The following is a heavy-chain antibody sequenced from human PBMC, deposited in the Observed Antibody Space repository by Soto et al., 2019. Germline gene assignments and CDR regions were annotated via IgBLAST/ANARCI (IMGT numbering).Heavy chain of an antibody. J-gene: IGHJ3*02. V-gene: IGHV1-3*01. CDR2: INSGNGNT. CDR1: GYTFTTYA. D-gene: IGHD3-10*01. Sequence: ASVKVSCKASGYTFTTYAMHWVRQAPGQRLEWMGWINSGNGNTKYSQKFQGRVTITRDTSASTAYMELSSLRSEDTAVYYCARDYFLGVLYYYGSGSYYNWPAFDIWGQGTMVTVSS. CDR3: ARDYFLGVLYYYGSGSYYNWPAFDI.